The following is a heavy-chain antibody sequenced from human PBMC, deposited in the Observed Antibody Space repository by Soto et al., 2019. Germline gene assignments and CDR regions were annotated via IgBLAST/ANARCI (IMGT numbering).Heavy chain of an antibody. V-gene: IGHV3-23*01. Sequence: GGSLRLSCVGSEFTFSNYAMSWVRQAPGKGLEWVSVISGGGGSTWYADSVKGRFTISRDNSKNTLYLQMNSLRAEDMAVYHCTRGCASVRQYYFDYLGQGTLFTVSS. D-gene: IGHD4-4*01. CDR1: EFTFSNYA. J-gene: IGHJ4*02. CDR3: TRGCASVRQYYFDY. CDR2: ISGGGGST.